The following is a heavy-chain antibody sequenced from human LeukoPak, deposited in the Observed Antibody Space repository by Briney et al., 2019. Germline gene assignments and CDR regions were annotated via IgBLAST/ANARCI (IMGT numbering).Heavy chain of an antibody. CDR3: ARGRQYCSGGSCYSWFDY. CDR2: INHSGST. D-gene: IGHD2-15*01. Sequence: SETLPLTCAVYGGSFSGYYWSWIRQPPGKGLEWIGEINHSGSTNYNPSLKSRVTISVDTSKNQFSLKLSSVTAADTAVYYCARGRQYCSGGSCYSWFDYWGQGTLVTVSS. J-gene: IGHJ5*01. V-gene: IGHV4-34*01. CDR1: GGSFSGYY.